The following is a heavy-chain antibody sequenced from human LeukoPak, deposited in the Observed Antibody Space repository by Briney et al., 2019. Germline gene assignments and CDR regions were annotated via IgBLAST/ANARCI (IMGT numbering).Heavy chain of an antibody. CDR1: GFTFSSYA. Sequence: GGSLRLSCAASGFTFSSYAMHWVRQAPGKGLEWVAVISYDGSNKYYADSVKGRFTISRDNSKNTPYLQMNSLRAEDTAVYYCAREPNSSGWYYFDYWGQGTLVTVSS. CDR2: ISYDGSNK. V-gene: IGHV3-30-3*01. CDR3: AREPNSSGWYYFDY. D-gene: IGHD6-19*01. J-gene: IGHJ4*02.